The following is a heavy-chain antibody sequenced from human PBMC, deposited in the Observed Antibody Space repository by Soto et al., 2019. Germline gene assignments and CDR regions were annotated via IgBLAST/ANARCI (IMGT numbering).Heavy chain of an antibody. CDR2: VYDGGGA. CDR1: GVSIHNSNSF. CDR3: GRVVEGSTRHTDFDS. J-gene: IGHJ5*01. V-gene: IGHV4-39*01. Sequence: NPSETLCLTCAVSGVSIHNSNSFWGWIRQPPGQGLEVIGSVYDGGGATYNPSLKSRVTASIDTSNNQLSLRVNFVTAADTAVYYWGRVVEGSTRHTDFDSWGQGILVTVSS. D-gene: IGHD2-15*01.